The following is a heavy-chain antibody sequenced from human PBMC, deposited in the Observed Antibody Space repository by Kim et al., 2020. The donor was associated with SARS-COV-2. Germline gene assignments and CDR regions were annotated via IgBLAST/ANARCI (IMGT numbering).Heavy chain of an antibody. V-gene: IGHV4-39*07. CDR3: ARTRSELLPLGDY. CDR2: IYYSGST. Sequence: SETLSLTCTVSGGSISSSSYYWGWIRQPPGKGLEWIGSIYYSGSTYYNPSLKSRVTISVDTSKNQFSLKLSSVTAADTAVYYCARTRSELLPLGDYWGQGTLVPVSS. J-gene: IGHJ4*02. CDR1: GGSISSSSYY. D-gene: IGHD1-26*01.